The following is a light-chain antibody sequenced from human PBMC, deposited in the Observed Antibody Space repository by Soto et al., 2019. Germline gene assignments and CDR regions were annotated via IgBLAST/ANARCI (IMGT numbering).Light chain of an antibody. J-gene: IGKJ1*01. CDR2: GAS. Sequence: EIVLTQSPGTLSLSPGERATLSCRASQSVSSSYLAWYQQKPGQAPRLLIYGASSRATGIPDRFSGSGSGTDFTLTISRLEPEDFAVYYCQQYGSSTWTVGKGTKVDIK. CDR1: QSVSSSY. V-gene: IGKV3-20*01. CDR3: QQYGSSTWT.